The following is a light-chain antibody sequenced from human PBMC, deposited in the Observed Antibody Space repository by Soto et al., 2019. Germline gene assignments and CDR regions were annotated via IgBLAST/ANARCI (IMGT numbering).Light chain of an antibody. CDR3: GTWDSSLSAL. J-gene: IGLJ1*01. Sequence: QSVLTQPPSVSAAPGQTVTISCSGSSSNIGNNYVSWYQQLPGTAPKLLIYDNNKRPSGIPDRFSGSKSGTSATLGITGLQTGDEADYYCGTWDSSLSALFGTGTKLTVL. CDR2: DNN. CDR1: SSNIGNNY. V-gene: IGLV1-51*01.